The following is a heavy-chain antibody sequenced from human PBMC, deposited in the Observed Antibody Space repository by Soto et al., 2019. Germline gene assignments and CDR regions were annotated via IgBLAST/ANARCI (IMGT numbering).Heavy chain of an antibody. CDR1: GGSISSVTYY. D-gene: IGHD4-17*01. CDR3: ARCYEYGDGNWFDP. CDR2: IYSSGTT. J-gene: IGHJ5*02. V-gene: IGHV4-31*03. Sequence: PSETLSLTCTVSGGSISSVTYYWSWIRQHPEKGLEWIGYIYSSGTTYYNPSLESRVTISVDTSKNQFSLNLTSVTAADTAVYYCARCYEYGDGNWFDPWGQGTLVTVSS.